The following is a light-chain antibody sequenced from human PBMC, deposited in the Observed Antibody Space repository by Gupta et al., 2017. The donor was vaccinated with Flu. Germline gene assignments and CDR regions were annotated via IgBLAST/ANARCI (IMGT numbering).Light chain of an antibody. Sequence: GERATLSCRASQSVGNNLAWYQRKPGQAPSLLIFDAFTRAPGVPVRLSGSGSVTEFTLTISSVQSEDYAIYYCQHYNSWPLTFGQGTEVEIK. CDR3: QHYNSWPLT. J-gene: IGKJ1*01. V-gene: IGKV3-15*01. CDR2: DAF. CDR1: QSVGNN.